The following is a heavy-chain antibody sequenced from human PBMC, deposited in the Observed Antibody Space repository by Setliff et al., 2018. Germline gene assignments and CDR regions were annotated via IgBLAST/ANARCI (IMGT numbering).Heavy chain of an antibody. Sequence: GASVKVSCKVSGGRFSDYSISWVRQARGQGLEWMGEIIPIFDIADVSQKFQGRVVLTADESTSTAYMEMSSLRSEGTAVYYCARERGDIVSTTSYYYYMDVWGKGTTVTVSS. CDR3: ARERGDIVSTTSYYYYMDV. V-gene: IGHV1-69*13. CDR2: IIPIFDIA. D-gene: IGHD5-12*01. CDR1: GGRFSDYS. J-gene: IGHJ6*03.